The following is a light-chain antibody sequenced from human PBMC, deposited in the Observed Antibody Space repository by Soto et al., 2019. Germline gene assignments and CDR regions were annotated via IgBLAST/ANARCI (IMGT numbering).Light chain of an antibody. J-gene: IGKJ5*01. CDR1: QTISTW. V-gene: IGKV1-5*01. Sequence: DIQVTQSPPTLSASVGDRVTITCRASQTISTWMAWYQQKPGKAPKLLVYDASTLQSGVASRFSGRGSGTDFTLTISCLQSEDFATYYCQQSYSTPFTFGQGTRLEI. CDR2: DAS. CDR3: QQSYSTPFT.